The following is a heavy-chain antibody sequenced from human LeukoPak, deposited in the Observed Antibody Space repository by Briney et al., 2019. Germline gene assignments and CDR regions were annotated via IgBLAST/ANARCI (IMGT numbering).Heavy chain of an antibody. CDR2: ASSSGGRT. CDR3: AKVYAGIFFDH. CDR1: GFTFSSFA. D-gene: IGHD4-23*01. J-gene: IGHJ4*02. Sequence: GGSLRLSCSDSGFTFSSFAMHWIRQAPGKGLEYVSGASSSGGRTYYTDSLKGRFTVSRDNSKNTMYLHMNSLRVDDTAVYYCAKVYAGIFFDHWGQGTPVTVSS. V-gene: IGHV3-64D*09.